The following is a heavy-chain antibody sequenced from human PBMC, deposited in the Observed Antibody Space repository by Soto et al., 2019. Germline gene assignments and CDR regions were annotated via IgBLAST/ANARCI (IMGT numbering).Heavy chain of an antibody. V-gene: IGHV4-30-4*08. CDR3: ARGGARWPGYFDS. D-gene: IGHD2-15*01. J-gene: IGHJ4*02. Sequence: QVRLHESGPGLVKPSQTLSLTCSVSGGSISGDYYWSWIRQSPEKGLEWIGYIYYSGSSYSNPALQRRLSMSLDPSKNQFSLKLRSVTAADTAVYNCARGGARWPGYFDSWGQGALVAVSS. CDR1: GGSISGDYY. CDR2: IYYSGSS.